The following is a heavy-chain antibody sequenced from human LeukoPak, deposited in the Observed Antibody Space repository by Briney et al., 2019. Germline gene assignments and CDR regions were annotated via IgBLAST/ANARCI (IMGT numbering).Heavy chain of an antibody. CDR2: IRYDGSNK. D-gene: IGHD3-22*01. Sequence: GGSLRLSCAASGFTFSSYGMHWVRQAPGKGLEWVAFIRYDGSNKYYADSVKGRFTISRDNSKNTLYLQINSLRAEDTAVYYCAKAGPKGGYFESLDYWGQGTLVTVSS. CDR3: AKAGPKGGYFESLDY. V-gene: IGHV3-30*02. CDR1: GFTFSSYG. J-gene: IGHJ4*02.